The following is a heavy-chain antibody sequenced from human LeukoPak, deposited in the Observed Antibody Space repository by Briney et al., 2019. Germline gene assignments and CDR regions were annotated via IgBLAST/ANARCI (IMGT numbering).Heavy chain of an antibody. V-gene: IGHV3-23*01. J-gene: IGHJ5*02. CDR1: GFTFNIYA. D-gene: IGHD6-19*01. CDR2: ISSDARRT. CDR3: AKGGLGAVDYFDP. Sequence: GGSLRLSCAASGFTFNIYAMSWARQAPGKGLEWVSSISSDARRTYYAESVKGRFTISRDNSKNTVYLQMNSLRAGDTAVYSCAKGGLGAVDYFDPWGQGTLVTVSS.